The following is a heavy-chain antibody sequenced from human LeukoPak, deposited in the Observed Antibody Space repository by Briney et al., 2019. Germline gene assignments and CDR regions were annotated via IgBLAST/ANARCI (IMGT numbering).Heavy chain of an antibody. CDR3: AREYTYYYDSSRPLDY. V-gene: IGHV3-7*04. Sequence: GGSLRLSCAASGSTFSSYWMSWVRQAPGKGLEWVANIKQDGSEKYYVDSVKGRFTISRDNAKNSLYLQMNSLRAEDTAVYYCAREYTYYYDSSRPLDYWGQGTLVTVSS. D-gene: IGHD3-22*01. CDR2: IKQDGSEK. CDR1: GSTFSSYW. J-gene: IGHJ4*02.